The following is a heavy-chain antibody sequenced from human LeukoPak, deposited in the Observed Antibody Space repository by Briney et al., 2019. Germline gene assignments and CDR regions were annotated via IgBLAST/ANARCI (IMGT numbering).Heavy chain of an antibody. V-gene: IGHV4-59*01. CDR3: TRGTRSPDY. Sequence: SETLTLTCTVSGGFITSYYWSWIRQPPGQGLELIGYISHSVTPNYNPSLKSRVSISEDTSKNQFSLKLSSVTAADTAMYYCTRGTRSPDYWRGGTQVTVSS. CDR2: ISHSVTP. CDR1: GGFITSYY. J-gene: IGHJ4*02.